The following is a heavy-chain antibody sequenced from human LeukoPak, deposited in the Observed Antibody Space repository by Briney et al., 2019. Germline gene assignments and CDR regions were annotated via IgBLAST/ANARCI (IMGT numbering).Heavy chain of an antibody. V-gene: IGHV4-38-2*02. CDR2: IYHSGST. CDR3: ARGHGGSGSYMFF. Sequence: PSDTLSLTCTLSGYSMSSGYYWGWIRPPPGKGLEWIRSIYHSGSTNYNPSLRSRVTISVDTSKNQFSLKLSSVTAADTAVYYCARGHGGSGSYMFFWGKGTTVTISS. D-gene: IGHD3-10*01. J-gene: IGHJ6*04. CDR1: GYSMSSGYY.